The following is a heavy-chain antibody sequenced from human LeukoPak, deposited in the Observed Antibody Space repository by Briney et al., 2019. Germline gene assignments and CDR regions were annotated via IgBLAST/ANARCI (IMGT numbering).Heavy chain of an antibody. CDR2: ISYDGSNK. CDR3: ARDLSGDPSDGAFDV. CDR1: GFTFSSYA. V-gene: IGHV3-30-3*01. D-gene: IGHD7-27*01. J-gene: IGHJ3*01. Sequence: PGRSLRLSCAASGFTFSSYAMHWVRQAPGKGLEWVSVISYDGSNKYYADSVKGRFTISRDNSKNTLYLQMNSLRAEDTAVYYCARDLSGDPSDGAFDVWGQGTMVTVSS.